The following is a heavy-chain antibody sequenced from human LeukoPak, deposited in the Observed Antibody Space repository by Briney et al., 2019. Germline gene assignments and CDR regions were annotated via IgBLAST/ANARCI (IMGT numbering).Heavy chain of an antibody. CDR3: ARRDHIAGRLDY. Sequence: GGPLRLSCAASGFTLSTYEMSWVRQAPGKGLEWVSYINRDGGIIYYADSVRGRFTISRDTAKNSLDLQMNSLRVEDTAIYYCARRDHIAGRLDYWGQGTLVTVSS. J-gene: IGHJ4*02. V-gene: IGHV3-48*03. CDR2: INRDGGII. CDR1: GFTLSTYE. D-gene: IGHD6-6*01.